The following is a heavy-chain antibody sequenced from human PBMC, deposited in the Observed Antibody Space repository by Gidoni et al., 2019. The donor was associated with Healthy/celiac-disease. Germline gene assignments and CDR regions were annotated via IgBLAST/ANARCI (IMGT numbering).Heavy chain of an antibody. CDR1: GFTFSSYA. D-gene: IGHD3-16*02. J-gene: IGHJ2*01. Sequence: EVPLLESGGGLVQPGGSLRLSCAASGFTFSSYAMSGVRQAPGKGLEWVSAISGSGGSTYYADSVKGRFTISRDNSKNTLYLQMNSLRAEDTAVYYCAKVDYDYIWGSYRPWYFDLWGRGTLVTVSS. CDR3: AKVDYDYIWGSYRPWYFDL. CDR2: ISGSGGST. V-gene: IGHV3-23*01.